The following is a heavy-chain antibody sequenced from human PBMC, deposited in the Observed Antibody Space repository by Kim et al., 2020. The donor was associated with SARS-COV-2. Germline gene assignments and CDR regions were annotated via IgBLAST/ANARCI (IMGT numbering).Heavy chain of an antibody. V-gene: IGHV4-39*01. D-gene: IGHD4-17*01. Sequence: SETLSLTCTVSGGSISSSSYYWGWLRPPPGKGLEWIGSNYYSGSTYHNPSLKSRVTISADTSKNQFSLKLSSVTAADTAVYYCVLRWGGDWGQGTLFTVSS. J-gene: IGHJ4*02. CDR2: NYYSGST. CDR1: GGSISSSSYY. CDR3: VLRWGGD.